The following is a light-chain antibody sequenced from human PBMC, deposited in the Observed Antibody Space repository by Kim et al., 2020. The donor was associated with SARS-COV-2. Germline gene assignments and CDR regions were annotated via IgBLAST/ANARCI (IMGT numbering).Light chain of an antibody. CDR3: NSRDSSGNHS. V-gene: IGLV3-19*01. J-gene: IGLJ3*02. CDR1: SLRSYY. CDR2: GKN. Sequence: SSELTQDPAVSVALGQTVRITCQGDSLRSYYASWYQQKPGQAPVLVIYGKNNRPSGIPDRFSGSSSGNTASLTLTGAQAEDEADYYCNSRDSSGNHSFGG.